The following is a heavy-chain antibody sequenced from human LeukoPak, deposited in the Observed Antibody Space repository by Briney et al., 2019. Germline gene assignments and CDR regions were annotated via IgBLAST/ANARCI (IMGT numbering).Heavy chain of an antibody. V-gene: IGHV3-21*01. D-gene: IGHD3-3*01. J-gene: IGHJ6*02. CDR2: ISSSSSYI. CDR3: ARSLILRFLEWLPPPEYGMDV. Sequence: KPGGSLRLSCAASGFTFSSYSMNWVRQAPGKGLEWVSSISSSSSYIYYADSVKGRFTISRDNAKNSLYLQMNSLRAEDTAVYYCARSLILRFLEWLPPPEYGMDVWGQGTTVTVSS. CDR1: GFTFSSYS.